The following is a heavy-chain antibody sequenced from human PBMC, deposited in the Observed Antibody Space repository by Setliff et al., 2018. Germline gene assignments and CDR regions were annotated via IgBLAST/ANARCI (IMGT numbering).Heavy chain of an antibody. V-gene: IGHV1-2*02. CDR3: ARDSTETPFYSSQSYMKV. CDR2: INPKTGDT. CDR1: GYIFTAFY. Sequence: ASVKVSCKASGYIFTAFYMQWVRQAPGLGPEWMGWINPKTGDTNYAQSFQDRVTMTRDTSIKTAYMVLSGLRPDDSAIYYCARDSTETPFYSSQSYMKVWGKGTTVTVSS. J-gene: IGHJ6*03. D-gene: IGHD2-15*01.